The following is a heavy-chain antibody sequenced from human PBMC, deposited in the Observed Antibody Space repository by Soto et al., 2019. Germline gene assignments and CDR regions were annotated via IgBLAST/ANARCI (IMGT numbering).Heavy chain of an antibody. D-gene: IGHD4-17*01. CDR3: AKSSHFWATRFYGVDSEESLPYFDY. CDR2: ISGSGGST. V-gene: IGHV3-23*01. CDR1: GFTFSSYA. J-gene: IGHJ4*02. Sequence: EVQLLESGGGLVQPGGSLRLSCAASGFTFSSYAMSWVRQAPGKGLEWVSAISGSGGSTYYADSVKGRFTISRDNSKNTLYLQMNSLRAEDTAVYYCAKSSHFWATRFYGVDSEESLPYFDYWGQGTLVTVSS.